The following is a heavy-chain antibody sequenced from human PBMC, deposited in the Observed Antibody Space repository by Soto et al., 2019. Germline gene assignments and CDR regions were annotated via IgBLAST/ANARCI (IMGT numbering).Heavy chain of an antibody. CDR1: GSTFSSYW. V-gene: IGHV3-7*01. J-gene: IGHJ6*03. D-gene: IGHD3-3*01. Sequence: GGSLRPSCAASGSTFSSYWMSWVRQAPGKGLEWLANIKQDGSEKYYVDSVKGRFTISRYNAKNSLYLQMNSLRAEDTAVYYCARIDRGVDYMDVWGKGTTVTVSS. CDR2: IKQDGSEK. CDR3: ARIDRGVDYMDV.